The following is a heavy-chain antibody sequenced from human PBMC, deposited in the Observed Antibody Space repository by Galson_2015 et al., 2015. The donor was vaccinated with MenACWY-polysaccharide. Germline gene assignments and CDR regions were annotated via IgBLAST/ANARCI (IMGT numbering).Heavy chain of an antibody. Sequence: SLRLSCAASGFTFYGYWMSWVRQAPGKGLEWLANIKQDGSEEHYVDSVKGRFTIARDNAENTLFLQMNSLTAEDTALYFCARVHRDIWFFQYYYMDVWGKGTAVTVSS. CDR1: GFTFYGYW. D-gene: IGHD3-10*01. V-gene: IGHV3-7*01. J-gene: IGHJ6*03. CDR3: ARVHRDIWFFQYYYMDV. CDR2: IKQDGSEE.